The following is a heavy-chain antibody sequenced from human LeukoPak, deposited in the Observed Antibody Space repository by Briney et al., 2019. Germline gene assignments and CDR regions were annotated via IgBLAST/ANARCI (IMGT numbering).Heavy chain of an antibody. J-gene: IGHJ4*02. V-gene: IGHV3-30*18. D-gene: IGHD3-10*01. CDR2: ISYDGSNK. CDR3: AKGSELQIDY. Sequence: GGSLRLSCAASGFTFSSYGMHWVRQAPGKGLEWVAVISYDGSNKYYADFVKGRFTISRDNSKNTLYLQMNSLRAEDTAVYYCAKGSELQIDYWGQGTLVTVSS. CDR1: GFTFSSYG.